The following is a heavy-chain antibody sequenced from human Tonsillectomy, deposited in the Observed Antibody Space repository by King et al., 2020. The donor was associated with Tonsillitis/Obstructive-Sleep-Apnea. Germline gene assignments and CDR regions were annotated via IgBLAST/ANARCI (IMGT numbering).Heavy chain of an antibody. CDR2: IIPILGIA. D-gene: IGHD4-23*01. J-gene: IGHJ4*02. CDR3: AREGLRVVTPGYVDY. CDR1: GGTFSSYA. V-gene: IGHV1-69*09. Sequence: VQLVESGAEVKKPGSSVKVSCKASGGTFSSYAISWVRQAPGQGLEWMGRIIPILGIANYAQKFQGRVTITADKSTSTAYMELSSLRSEDTAVYYCAREGLRVVTPGYVDYWGQGTLVTVSS.